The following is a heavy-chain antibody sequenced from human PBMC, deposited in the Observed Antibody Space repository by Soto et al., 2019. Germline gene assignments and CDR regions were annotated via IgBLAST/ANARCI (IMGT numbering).Heavy chain of an antibody. J-gene: IGHJ4*02. V-gene: IGHV5-51*01. Sequence: GESLKISCQCSGYTFSNFWIAWVRQLPGKGLEYMGIIYPGDSETRYSPSFHGKVTISADRSIGTAYLRWSSLEASDSAFYFCARSPRSSPYFDYWGQGALVTVSS. CDR3: ARSPRSSPYFDY. CDR1: GYTFSNFW. D-gene: IGHD2-15*01. CDR2: IYPGDSET.